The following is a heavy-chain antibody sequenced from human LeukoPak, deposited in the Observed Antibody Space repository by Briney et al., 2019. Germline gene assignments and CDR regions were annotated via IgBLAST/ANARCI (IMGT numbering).Heavy chain of an antibody. CDR2: INPSGGST. CDR1: GYTFTGYY. CDR3: ARAERIAAAGNYGMDV. V-gene: IGHV1-46*01. J-gene: IGHJ6*02. Sequence: GASVKVSCKASGYTFTGYYMHWVRQAPGQGLEWMGIINPSGGSTSYAQKFQGRVTMTRDTSTSTVYMELSSLRSEDTAVYYCARAERIAAAGNYGMDVWGQGTTVTVSS. D-gene: IGHD6-13*01.